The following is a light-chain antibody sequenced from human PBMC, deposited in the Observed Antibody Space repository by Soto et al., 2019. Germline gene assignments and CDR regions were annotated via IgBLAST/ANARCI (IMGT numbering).Light chain of an antibody. V-gene: IGKV2-28*01. Sequence: DIVMTQSPLSLPVTPGEPASISCRSSQSLLHSNGYNYLDWYLQKPGQSPQLLIYLGSNRASGVTDLFSGSGSGKDFTLKISRVEAEDISVYYCMQALQTPRTFRQGTKLDI. CDR3: MQALQTPRT. J-gene: IGKJ1*01. CDR1: QSLLHSNGYNY. CDR2: LGS.